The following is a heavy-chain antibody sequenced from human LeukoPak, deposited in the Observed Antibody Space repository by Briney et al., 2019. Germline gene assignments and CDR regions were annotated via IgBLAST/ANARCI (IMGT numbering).Heavy chain of an antibody. CDR3: ASLLYADWFDP. V-gene: IGHV4-39*01. Sequence: SSETLSLTRTVSGVSVSSGSYYWGWIRQPPGKGLEWIGSIYYSGSTYYNPSLKSRVTISVDTSKNQFSLKLSSVTAADTAVYYCASLLYADWFDPWGQGTLVTVSS. CDR1: GVSVSSGSYY. J-gene: IGHJ5*02. D-gene: IGHD5/OR15-5a*01. CDR2: IYYSGST.